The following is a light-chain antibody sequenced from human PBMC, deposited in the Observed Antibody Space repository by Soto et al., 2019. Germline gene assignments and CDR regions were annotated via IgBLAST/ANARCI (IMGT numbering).Light chain of an antibody. CDR3: QQYGSSPPT. CDR1: QSVSSSY. V-gene: IGKV3-20*01. J-gene: IGKJ1*01. CDR2: GAS. Sequence: VLKQTPITLSLSPGEGATLSCRASQSVSSSYLAWYQQKPGQAPRLLIYGASSRATGIPDRFSGSGSGTDFTLTISRLEPEDFAVYYCQQYGSSPPTFGQGTKVDIK.